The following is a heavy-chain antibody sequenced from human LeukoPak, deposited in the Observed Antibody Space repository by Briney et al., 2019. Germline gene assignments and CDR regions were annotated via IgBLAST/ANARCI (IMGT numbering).Heavy chain of an antibody. V-gene: IGHV4-4*07. CDR1: GYSISSGYY. D-gene: IGHD6-13*01. J-gene: IGHJ4*02. Sequence: SETLSLTCTVSGYSISSGYYWGWIRQPAGKGLEWIGRIYSSGSTNYNPSLMSRVTMSVETSKNQFSLKLSSVTAADTAVYYCARGYSSAWYREFFDYWGQGSLVAVSS. CDR2: IYSSGST. CDR3: ARGYSSAWYREFFDY.